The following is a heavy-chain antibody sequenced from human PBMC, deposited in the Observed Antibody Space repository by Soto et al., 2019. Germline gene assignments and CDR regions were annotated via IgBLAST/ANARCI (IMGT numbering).Heavy chain of an antibody. Sequence: QLQLQESGPGLVKPSETLSLTCTVSGGSISSSSYYWGWIRQPPGKGLEWIGSIYYSGSTYYNPSLKIRVTISVDTSKNQFSLKLSSVTAADTAVYYCARGLSRDGIDYWGQGTLVTVSS. J-gene: IGHJ4*02. CDR2: IYYSGST. V-gene: IGHV4-39*01. CDR1: GGSISSSSYY. CDR3: ARGLSRDGIDY. D-gene: IGHD2-2*01.